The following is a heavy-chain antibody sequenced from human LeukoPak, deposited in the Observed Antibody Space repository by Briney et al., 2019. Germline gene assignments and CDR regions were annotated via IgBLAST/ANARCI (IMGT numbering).Heavy chain of an antibody. Sequence: GGSLRLSCAASGFTFRTYWMHWVRQTPGQGLVWVSRINSDGSTTNYADSVKGRFTVSRDNAQNTLYLQMNSLRAEDTAVYYCARDLPDYDFWSGYRVNWFDPWGQGTLVTVSS. CDR2: INSDGSTT. V-gene: IGHV3-74*01. J-gene: IGHJ5*02. CDR1: GFTFRTYW. D-gene: IGHD3-3*01. CDR3: ARDLPDYDFWSGYRVNWFDP.